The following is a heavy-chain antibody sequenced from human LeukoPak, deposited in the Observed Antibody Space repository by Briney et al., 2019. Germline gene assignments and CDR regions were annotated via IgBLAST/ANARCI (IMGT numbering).Heavy chain of an antibody. D-gene: IGHD3-22*01. Sequence: GGSLRLSCAASGFTVSSNYMSWARQAPGKGLEWVSVIYSGGSTYYADSVKGRFTISRDNSKNTLYLQMNSLRAEDTAVYYCARVVTMIVVAYPDAFDIWGQGTMVTVSS. J-gene: IGHJ3*02. CDR2: IYSGGST. CDR1: GFTVSSNY. CDR3: ARVVTMIVVAYPDAFDI. V-gene: IGHV3-53*01.